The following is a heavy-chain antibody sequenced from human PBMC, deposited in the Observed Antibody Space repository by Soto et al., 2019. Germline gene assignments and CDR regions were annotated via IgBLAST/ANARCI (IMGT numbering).Heavy chain of an antibody. D-gene: IGHD3-10*01. CDR1: GYGFTTYC. J-gene: IGHJ4*02. CDR3: ARFDIRGNAPVDY. CDR2: IDPGDSYT. Sequence: RGESVKISCKASGYGFTTYCISWVRQMPGKGLEWMGRIDPGDSYTNYSPSFQGHVTISADKSISTAYLQWSSLKASDTAMYFCARFDIRGNAPVDYWGQGTQIAVSS. V-gene: IGHV5-10-1*01.